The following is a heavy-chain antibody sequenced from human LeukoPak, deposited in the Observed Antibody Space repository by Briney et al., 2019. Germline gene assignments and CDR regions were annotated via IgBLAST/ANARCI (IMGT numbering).Heavy chain of an antibody. V-gene: IGHV4-39*01. J-gene: IGHJ4*02. CDR1: GGSISSSSYY. CDR3: ARLGDGYNIDY. Sequence: SETLSLTCTVSGGSISSSSYYWGWIRQPPGKGLEWIGSIYYSGSTYYNPSLKSRVTISVDTSKNQFSLKLSSMTAADTAVYYCARLGDGYNIDYWGQGTLVTVSS. CDR2: IYYSGST. D-gene: IGHD5-24*01.